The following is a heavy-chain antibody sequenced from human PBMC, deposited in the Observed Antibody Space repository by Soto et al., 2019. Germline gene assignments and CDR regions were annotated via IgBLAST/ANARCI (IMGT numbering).Heavy chain of an antibody. Sequence: LRLSCAASGFTVSNNYMRWVRQAPGKGLEWVSLIYSGGNTHYADSVKGRFTISRDNSKNTLFLQMNSLRVEDTAVYYCARDPPGIAASGAGGWGQGTLVTVSS. D-gene: IGHD6-13*01. J-gene: IGHJ4*02. CDR1: GFTVSNNY. CDR2: IYSGGNT. CDR3: ARDPPGIAASGAGG. V-gene: IGHV3-53*01.